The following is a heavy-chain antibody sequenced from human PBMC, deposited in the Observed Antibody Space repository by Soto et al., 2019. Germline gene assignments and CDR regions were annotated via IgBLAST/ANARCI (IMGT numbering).Heavy chain of an antibody. Sequence: PGGSLRLSCAASGFTFSSYWMPWVRQAPGKGLVRVSRINSYGDPARGRFFISRDNAKNTLYLNLNGLTVEDTAVYYCVRDQDILTGYYEYWGLGTMVTVSS. CDR1: GFTFSSYW. V-gene: IGHV3-74*01. D-gene: IGHD3-9*01. CDR2: INS. J-gene: IGHJ4*02. CDR3: VRDQDILTGYYEY.